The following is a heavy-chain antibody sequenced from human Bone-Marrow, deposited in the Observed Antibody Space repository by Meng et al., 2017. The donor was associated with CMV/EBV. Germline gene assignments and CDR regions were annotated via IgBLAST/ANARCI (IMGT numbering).Heavy chain of an antibody. D-gene: IGHD3-3*01. CDR2: ISSSSSYI. Sequence: GESLKISCAASGFTFSSYSMNWVRQAPGKGLEWVSSISSSSSYIYYADSVKGRFTISRDNAKNSLYLQMSSLRADDTAVYYCARDPYTYEFWSGYYGMDGWGQGTTVTVSS. V-gene: IGHV3-21*01. J-gene: IGHJ6*02. CDR3: ARDPYTYEFWSGYYGMDG. CDR1: GFTFSSYS.